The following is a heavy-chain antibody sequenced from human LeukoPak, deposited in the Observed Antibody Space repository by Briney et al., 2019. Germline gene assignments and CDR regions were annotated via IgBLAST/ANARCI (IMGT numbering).Heavy chain of an antibody. Sequence: PGGSLRLSCAASGFTFSSYGMHWVRQAPGKGLGWVAVISYDGSNKYYADSVKGRFTISRDNSKNTLYLQMNSLRAEDTAVYYCAKGEKYYGSGFYYYGMDVWGQGTTVTVSS. CDR1: GFTFSSYG. J-gene: IGHJ6*02. D-gene: IGHD3-10*01. CDR2: ISYDGSNK. V-gene: IGHV3-30*18. CDR3: AKGEKYYGSGFYYYGMDV.